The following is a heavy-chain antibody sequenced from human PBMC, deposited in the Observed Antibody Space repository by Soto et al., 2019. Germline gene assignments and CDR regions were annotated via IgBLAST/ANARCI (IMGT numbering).Heavy chain of an antibody. CDR3: ARDSGPFDWLSDYYFDY. CDR1: GGTFSSYT. J-gene: IGHJ4*02. D-gene: IGHD3-9*01. CDR2: IIPILGIA. Sequence: QVQLVQSGAEVKKPGSSVKVSCKASGGTFSSYTISWVRQAPGQGLEWMGRIIPILGIANYAQKFQGRVTSTADKSTRTAYMELSSLRAEDTAVYYCARDSGPFDWLSDYYFDYWGQGTLVTVSS. V-gene: IGHV1-69*08.